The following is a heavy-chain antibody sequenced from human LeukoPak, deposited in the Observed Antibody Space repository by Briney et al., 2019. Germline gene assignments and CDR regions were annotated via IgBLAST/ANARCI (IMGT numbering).Heavy chain of an antibody. Sequence: GGSLRLSCAASGFTFSSYAMSWVRQAPGKGLEWVSGISGGAISTYYADSVKGRFTISRDNSKNTLYLQMNSLRAEDTAAYYCAKSSSLVVITNFDYLGQGTLVTVSS. J-gene: IGHJ4*02. CDR1: GFTFSSYA. V-gene: IGHV3-23*01. CDR3: AKSSSLVVITNFDY. CDR2: ISGGAIST. D-gene: IGHD3-22*01.